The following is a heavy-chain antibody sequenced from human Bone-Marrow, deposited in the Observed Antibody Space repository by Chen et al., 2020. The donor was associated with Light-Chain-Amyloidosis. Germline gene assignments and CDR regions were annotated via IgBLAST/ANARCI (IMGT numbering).Heavy chain of an antibody. J-gene: IGHJ5*02. D-gene: IGHD6-19*01. V-gene: IGHV3-33*01. CDR3: SLFYQRLLLAVAGTAS. Sequence: GELVEGGGGGVQPGRSLRISCAASGFTFSSYGMHWVRQAPGKGLEWVAVICYDLRTPYCSSSFPFPFPFSRPPSPLPLSLPLPSLPSSSPSFSSSSLFYQRLLLAVAGTASWGQGTLVTVSS. CDR1: GFTFSSYG. CDR2: ICYDLRTP.